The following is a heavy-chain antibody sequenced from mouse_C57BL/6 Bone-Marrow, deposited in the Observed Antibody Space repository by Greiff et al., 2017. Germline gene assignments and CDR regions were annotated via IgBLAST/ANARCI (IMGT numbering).Heavy chain of an antibody. D-gene: IGHD1-1*01. Sequence: VQLQQSGAELVRPGASVTLSCKASGYTFTDYEMHWVKQTPVHGLEWIGAIDPETGGTAYNQKFKGKAILTADKSSSTAYMELRSLTSEDSAVYFCTRDYYGSSYDYRGPGTTLTVSS. CDR1: GYTFTDYE. CDR2: IDPETGGT. CDR3: TRDYYGSSYDY. J-gene: IGHJ2*01. V-gene: IGHV1-15*01.